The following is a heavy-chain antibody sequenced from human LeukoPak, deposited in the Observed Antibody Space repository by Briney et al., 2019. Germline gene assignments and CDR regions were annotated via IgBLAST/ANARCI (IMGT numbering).Heavy chain of an antibody. D-gene: IGHD3-22*01. Sequence: GGSLRLSFAASGFTFSSYDMHWVRQATGKGLEWVSAIGTAGDTYYPGSVKGRFTISRENAKNSLYLQMNSLRAGDTAVYYCARGTYDSSGFYFDYWGQGTLVTVSS. J-gene: IGHJ4*02. V-gene: IGHV3-13*01. CDR1: GFTFSSYD. CDR2: IGTAGDT. CDR3: ARGTYDSSGFYFDY.